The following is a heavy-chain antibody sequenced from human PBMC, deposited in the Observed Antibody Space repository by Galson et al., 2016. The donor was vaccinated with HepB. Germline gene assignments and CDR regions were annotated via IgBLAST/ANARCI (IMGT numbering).Heavy chain of an antibody. CDR2: MSSDGSNK. V-gene: IGHV3-30-3*01. CDR3: ARSRADFWSVGYYYYGMDV. CDR1: GFTFTNYA. D-gene: IGHD3-3*01. Sequence: SLRLSCAASGFTFTNYAMHWVRQAPGKGLEWVAVMSSDGSNKYYGEFVKGRFSISRDNPMNTLYLQMNSLRAEDTAVYYCARSRADFWSVGYYYYGMDVWGKGTTVTVSS. J-gene: IGHJ6*04.